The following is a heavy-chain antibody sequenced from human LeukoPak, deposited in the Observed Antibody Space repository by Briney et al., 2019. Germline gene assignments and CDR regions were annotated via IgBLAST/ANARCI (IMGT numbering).Heavy chain of an antibody. CDR2: INPKSGGT. Sequence: ASVKVSCKASGYTFSHYYIHWVRQAPGQGLEWMGWINPKSGGTSYAQKFQGRVTMTRDTSISAVYMDLSRLTSDDAAVYYCAKFSAHTTGYRPFDYWGQGNLVTVS. CDR3: AKFSAHTTGYRPFDY. CDR1: GYTFSHYY. J-gene: IGHJ4*02. V-gene: IGHV1-2*02. D-gene: IGHD3-16*02.